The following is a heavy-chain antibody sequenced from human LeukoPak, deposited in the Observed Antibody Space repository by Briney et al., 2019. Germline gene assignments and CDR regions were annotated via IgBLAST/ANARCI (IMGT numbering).Heavy chain of an antibody. D-gene: IGHD3-3*01. CDR1: SGSISSSRYY. J-gene: IGHJ4*02. Sequence: PSETLSLTCSVCSGSISSSRYYWGWIRQPPGKGLEWIGRYYYSGSTNYNPSLKGRVLISVDTSQDQFSQELTSVTAPDPALLFCARLGDVLRIFSEYRCFDYWGQGDLVTVSS. CDR3: ARLGDVLRIFSEYRCFDY. V-gene: IGHV4-39*01. CDR2: YYYSGST.